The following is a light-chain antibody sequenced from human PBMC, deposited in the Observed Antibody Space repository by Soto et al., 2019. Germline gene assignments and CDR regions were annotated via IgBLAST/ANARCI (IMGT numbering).Light chain of an antibody. CDR2: SSS. CDR3: AAWHDSLRGWV. Sequence: QSVLTQPPSASGTPGQRVTISCSGSSSNIGSNHVYWFQQLPGTAPKLLIYSSSLRPSGVPDRFSGSKSGTSASLAISGLRSEDEADYYCAAWHDSLRGWVFGGGTQVTVL. J-gene: IGLJ3*02. V-gene: IGLV1-47*01. CDR1: SSNIGSNH.